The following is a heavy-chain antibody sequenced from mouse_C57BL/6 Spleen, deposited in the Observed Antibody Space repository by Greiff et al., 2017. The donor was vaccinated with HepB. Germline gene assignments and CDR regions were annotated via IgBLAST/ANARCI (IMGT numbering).Heavy chain of an antibody. V-gene: IGHV1-80*01. Sequence: VQLQQSGAELVKPGASVKISCKASGYAFSSYWMNWVKQRPGKGLEWIGQIYPGDGDTNYNGKFKGKATLTADKSSSTAYMQLSSLTSEDSAVYFCARVADGYYGWFAYWGQGTLVTVSA. CDR1: GYAFSSYW. CDR3: ARVADGYYGWFAY. CDR2: IYPGDGDT. D-gene: IGHD2-3*01. J-gene: IGHJ3*01.